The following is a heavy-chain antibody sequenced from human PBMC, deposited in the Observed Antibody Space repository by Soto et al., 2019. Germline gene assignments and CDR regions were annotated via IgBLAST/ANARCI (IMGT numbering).Heavy chain of an antibody. V-gene: IGHV3-21*01. J-gene: IGHJ6*04. CDR1: GFTFSSYN. CDR3: ARDLRSPYYDILTGYYPTPDV. D-gene: IGHD3-9*01. Sequence: EVQLVESGGGLVKPGGSLRLSCAASGFTFSSYNMNWVRQAPGKGLECVSFISSSSSYMYYADSVKGRFTISRDNAKNSLYLQMDSLRTEDTAVYYCARDLRSPYYDILTGYYPTPDVWGKGTTVTVSS. CDR2: ISSSSSYM.